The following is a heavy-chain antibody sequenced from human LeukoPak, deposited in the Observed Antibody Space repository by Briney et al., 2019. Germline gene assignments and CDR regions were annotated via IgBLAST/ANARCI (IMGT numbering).Heavy chain of an antibody. J-gene: IGHJ5*02. Sequence: PSETLSLTCTVSGGSINSTSYYWGWIRQPPGKGLEWIGSIYYSGSTYYNPSLKSRVTISVDTSKNQFSLKLSSVTAADTAVYYCARDRSEQQLVPGWFDPWGQGTLVTVSS. V-gene: IGHV4-39*07. CDR1: GGSINSTSYY. CDR2: IYYSGST. D-gene: IGHD6-13*01. CDR3: ARDRSEQQLVPGWFDP.